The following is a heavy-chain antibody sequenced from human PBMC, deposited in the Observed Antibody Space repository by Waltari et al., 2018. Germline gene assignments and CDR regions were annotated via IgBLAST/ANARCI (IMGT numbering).Heavy chain of an antibody. CDR2: INQDGSKK. D-gene: IGHD2-15*01. J-gene: IGHJ3*01. CDR1: GSPGLRVL. V-gene: IGHV3-7*01. CDR3: ARDPSPDCGAGCYLDAFDV. Sequence: EVEMVELGGGVVQSWWSLMSPVVAVGSPGLRVLLVRDRQAPVKGMRWVANINQDGSKKNYVDSVKGRFTIYRDNAMNSLDLQMDSLRAEDTALYYCARDPSPDCGAGCYLDAFDVWGQGTMVTVSS.